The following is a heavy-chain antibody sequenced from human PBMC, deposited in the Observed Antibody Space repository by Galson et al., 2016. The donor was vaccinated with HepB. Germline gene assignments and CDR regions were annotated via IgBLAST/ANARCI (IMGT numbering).Heavy chain of an antibody. J-gene: IGHJ5*02. D-gene: IGHD4/OR15-4a*01. Sequence: CAISGDSVSSVAAIWNWMRQSPSGGLEWLGRTYYRSKWYNEGAPSVKGRITISPDTSKNQFSLQLSSVTPEDTAIYYCARAGAGNAAGLFDTWGQVTPVTVSS. CDR2: TYYRSKWYN. CDR1: GDSVSSVAAI. V-gene: IGHV6-1*01. CDR3: ARAGAGNAAGLFDT.